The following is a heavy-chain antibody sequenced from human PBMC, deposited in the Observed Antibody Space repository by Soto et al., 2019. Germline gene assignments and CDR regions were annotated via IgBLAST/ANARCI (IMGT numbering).Heavy chain of an antibody. V-gene: IGHV1-58*01. CDR1: GFTFTSSA. J-gene: IGHJ4*02. CDR3: AAEATELRYFDWYNFDY. D-gene: IGHD3-9*01. CDR2: IVVGSGNT. Sequence: GASVKVSFKASGFTFTSSAVQWVRQARGQRLEWIGWIVVGSGNTNYAQKFQERVTITRDMSTSTAYMELSSLRSEDTAVYYCAAEATELRYFDWYNFDYWGQGTLVTVSS.